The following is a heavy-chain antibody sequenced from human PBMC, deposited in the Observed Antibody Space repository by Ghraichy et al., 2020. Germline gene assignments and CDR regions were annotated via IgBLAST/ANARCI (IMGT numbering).Heavy chain of an antibody. CDR3: AREIIVGATRADY. V-gene: IGHV3-7*03. CDR1: GFTFSSYW. D-gene: IGHD1-26*01. CDR2: IKQDGSEK. J-gene: IGHJ4*02. Sequence: LSLTCAASGFTFSSYWMSWVRQAPGKGLEWVANIKQDGSEKYYVDSVKGRFTISRDNAKNSLYLQMNSLRAEDTAVYYCAREIIVGATRADYWGQGTLVTVSS.